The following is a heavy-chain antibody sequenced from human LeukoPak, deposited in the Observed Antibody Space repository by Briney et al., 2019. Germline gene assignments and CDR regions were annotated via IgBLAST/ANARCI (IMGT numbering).Heavy chain of an antibody. CDR2: IYHSGST. CDR3: ARESVRDFSSDY. D-gene: IGHD2-8*01. CDR1: GGSISSGGYY. Sequence: SQTLSLTCTVSGGSISSGGYYWSWIRQPPGKGLEWIGYIYHSGSTYYNPSLKSRVTISVDRSKNQFSLKLSSVTAADTAVYYFARESVRDFSSDYWGQGTLVTVSS. J-gene: IGHJ4*02. V-gene: IGHV4-30-2*01.